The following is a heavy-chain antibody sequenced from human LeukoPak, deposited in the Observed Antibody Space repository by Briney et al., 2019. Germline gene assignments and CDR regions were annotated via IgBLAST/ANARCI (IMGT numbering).Heavy chain of an antibody. V-gene: IGHV4-59*01. CDR2: IYYSGST. CDR3: ARVGGSYVIDY. Sequence: PSETLSLTRTVSGGSISSYYWSWIRQPPGKGLEWIGYIYYSGSTNYNPSLKSRVTISVDTSKNQFSLKLSSVTAADTAVYYCARVGGSYVIDYWGQGTLVTVSS. D-gene: IGHD1-26*01. J-gene: IGHJ4*02. CDR1: GGSISSYY.